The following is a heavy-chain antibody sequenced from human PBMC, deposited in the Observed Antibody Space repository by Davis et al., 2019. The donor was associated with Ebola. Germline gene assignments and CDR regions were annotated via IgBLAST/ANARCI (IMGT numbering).Heavy chain of an antibody. D-gene: IGHD6-6*01. CDR1: GFTFRNFG. CDR2: LSFDGAYS. CDR3: AKGPNIAARMFDS. Sequence: GESLKISCAASGFTFRNFGMNWVRQAPGKGLEWVAFLSFDGAYSYYSDFVKGRFYISRDNSRNTLDLQMNSLRVEDTAVYYCAKGPNIAARMFDSWGQGILLTVSS. V-gene: IGHV3-30*18. J-gene: IGHJ5*01.